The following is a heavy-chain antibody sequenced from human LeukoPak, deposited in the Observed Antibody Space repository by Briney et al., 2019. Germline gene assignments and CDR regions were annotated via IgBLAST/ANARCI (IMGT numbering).Heavy chain of an antibody. Sequence: PSETLSLTCTVSGGSISSSNYYWTWIRQPAGKGLEWIGRIYTTGSPSYSPSLKSRVTISVDTSTNQFSLKLTSVGAADTAVYYCARDRGITTARGVPSWFDPWGQGTLVTVSS. CDR1: GGSISSSNYY. D-gene: IGHD3-10*01. J-gene: IGHJ5*02. CDR2: IYTTGSP. V-gene: IGHV4-61*02. CDR3: ARDRGITTARGVPSWFDP.